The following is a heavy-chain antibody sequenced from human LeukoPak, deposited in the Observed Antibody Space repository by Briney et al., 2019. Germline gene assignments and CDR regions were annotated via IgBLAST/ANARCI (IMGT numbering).Heavy chain of an antibody. Sequence: PGGSLRLSCAASGFTFSSYWMSWVRQAPGKGLEWVANIKQDGREKYYVDSVKGRFTISRDNAKNSLYLQMNSLRAEDTAVYYCARDVPPTGYYVDYWGQGTLVTVSS. CDR2: IKQDGREK. CDR1: GFTFSSYW. D-gene: IGHD3-9*01. V-gene: IGHV3-7*01. J-gene: IGHJ4*02. CDR3: ARDVPPTGYYVDY.